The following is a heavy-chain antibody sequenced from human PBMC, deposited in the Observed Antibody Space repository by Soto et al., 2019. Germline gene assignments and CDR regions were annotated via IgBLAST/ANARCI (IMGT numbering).Heavy chain of an antibody. Sequence: SETLSLTCSVSDDSINSDKYYWGWIRQPPGEGLEWIGSIYYRGNAYYNPSLQTRVTISLDKSKSQFSLKLNSVTAADSAVYFCARLEGLATISYYFDVWGPGALVTVSS. D-gene: IGHD3-9*01. CDR2: IYYRGNA. J-gene: IGHJ4*02. CDR1: DDSINSDKYY. CDR3: ARLEGLATISYYFDV. V-gene: IGHV4-39*01.